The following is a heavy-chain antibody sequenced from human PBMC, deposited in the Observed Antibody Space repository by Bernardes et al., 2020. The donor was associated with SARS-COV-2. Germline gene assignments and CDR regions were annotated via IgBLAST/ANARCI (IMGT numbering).Heavy chain of an antibody. J-gene: IGHJ5*02. CDR1: GDSVSSNSAA. Sequence: LSLTCAISGDSVSSNSAAWNWIRQSPSRGLEWLGRTYSRSKWYKDYAVSVKSRITINPDTSKNQVSLQLNSVTPEDTAVYYCARDSRLNPKYDFWSGYLPNWFDPWGQGTLVTVSS. CDR3: ARDSRLNPKYDFWSGYLPNWFDP. CDR2: TYSRSKWYK. D-gene: IGHD3-3*01. V-gene: IGHV6-1*01.